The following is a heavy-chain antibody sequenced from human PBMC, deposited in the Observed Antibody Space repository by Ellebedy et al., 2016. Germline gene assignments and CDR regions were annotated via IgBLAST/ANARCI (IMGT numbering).Heavy chain of an antibody. D-gene: IGHD5-12*01. CDR3: ARDDDTNSRYSRFHH. CDR2: ASAGSGST. CDR1: GFTFSSSG. J-gene: IGHJ1*01. V-gene: IGHV3-23*01. Sequence: GESLKISCAASGFTFSSSGMMWVRQAPGKGLGWVSTASAGSGSTFYADSVKSRFTVSRDTSKNTVYLQMDSLRAEDTAVYFCARDDDTNSRYSRFHHWGQGTLVTVSS.